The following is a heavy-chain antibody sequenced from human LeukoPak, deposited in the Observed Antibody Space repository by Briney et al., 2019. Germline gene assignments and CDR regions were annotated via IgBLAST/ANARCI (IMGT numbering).Heavy chain of an antibody. Sequence: GGSLRLSCAASGFTFNNYGMHWVRQAPGKGLEWVAVISYDGSNKYYADSVKGRFTIFRDNSKNTLYLQMNSLRAEDTAVYYCAREGGVPAAHREFNAFDIWGQGTMVTVSS. CDR2: ISYDGSNK. V-gene: IGHV3-30*03. CDR3: AREGGVPAAHREFNAFDI. CDR1: GFTFNNYG. J-gene: IGHJ3*02. D-gene: IGHD2-2*01.